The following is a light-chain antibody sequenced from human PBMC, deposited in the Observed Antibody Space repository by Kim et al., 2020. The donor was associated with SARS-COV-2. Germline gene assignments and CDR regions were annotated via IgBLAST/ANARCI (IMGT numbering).Light chain of an antibody. CDR3: QAWDSSTVV. V-gene: IGLV3-1*01. CDR1: KLGDKY. Sequence: SSELTQPPSLSVSPGQTASITCSGDKLGDKYACWYQQKPGQSPVLVIYQDSKRPSGIPERFSGSNSGNTATLTISGTQAMDEADYYCQAWDSSTVVFGGG. J-gene: IGLJ2*01. CDR2: QDS.